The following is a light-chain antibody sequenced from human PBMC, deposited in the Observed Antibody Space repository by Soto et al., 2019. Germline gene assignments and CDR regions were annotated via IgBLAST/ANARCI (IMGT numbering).Light chain of an antibody. CDR3: AAWDDSLNGSL. Sequence: QSVLTQPPSASGTPGQRVTISCSGSNSNIRINFVSWYQQFPGTAPKLVIYSDDQRPSGVPDRFSASKSGTSASLAISGLQSEDEADYYCAAWDDSLNGSLFGGGTQLTVL. CDR1: NSNIRINF. CDR2: SDD. J-gene: IGLJ2*01. V-gene: IGLV1-44*01.